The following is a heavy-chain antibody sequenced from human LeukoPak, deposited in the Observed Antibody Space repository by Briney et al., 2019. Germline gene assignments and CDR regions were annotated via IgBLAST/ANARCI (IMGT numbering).Heavy chain of an antibody. CDR3: GMSGDRVPLQDDVFDV. V-gene: IGHV5-51*01. Sequence: GESLKISCTVSGYSFTSYCIGWVRQMPGKGLEWMGFIYPGDSGPTYSPSYQRQVTTSDNKSINTAYLQWSSLQASDTANYYCGMSGDRVPLQDDVFDVWGQGTMVTVST. CDR2: IYPGDSGP. J-gene: IGHJ3*01. CDR1: GYSFTSYC. D-gene: IGHD1-26*01.